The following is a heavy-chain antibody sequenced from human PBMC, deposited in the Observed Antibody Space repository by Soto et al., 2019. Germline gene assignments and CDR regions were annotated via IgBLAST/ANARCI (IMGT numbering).Heavy chain of an antibody. D-gene: IGHD2-2*02. CDR1: GFTFSSYW. V-gene: IGHV3-7*05. CDR2: IKQDGSEK. J-gene: IGHJ3*02. CDR3: AREEVVPAAISAFDI. Sequence: GGSLRLSCAASGFTFSSYWMSWVRQAPGKGLEWVANIKQDGSEKYYVDSVKGRFTISRDNAKNSLYLQMNSLRAEDTAVYYCAREEVVPAAISAFDIWGQGTMVTVSS.